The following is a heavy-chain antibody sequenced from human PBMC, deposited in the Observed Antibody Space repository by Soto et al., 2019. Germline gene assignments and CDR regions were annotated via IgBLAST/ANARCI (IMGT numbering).Heavy chain of an antibody. Sequence: GGSLRLSCAASGFTFSSYAMSWVRQAPGKGLELVSAISGSGGSTYYADSVKGRFTISRDNSKNTLYLQMNSLRAEDTAVYYCAKNWFGEFNYISIDAFDIWGQGTMVTVSS. V-gene: IGHV3-23*01. J-gene: IGHJ3*02. CDR1: GFTFSSYA. CDR2: ISGSGGST. CDR3: AKNWFGEFNYISIDAFDI. D-gene: IGHD3-10*01.